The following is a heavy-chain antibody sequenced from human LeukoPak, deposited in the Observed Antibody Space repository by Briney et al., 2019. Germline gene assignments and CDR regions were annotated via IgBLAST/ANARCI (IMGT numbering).Heavy chain of an antibody. CDR3: ARRATSGNYQMLHFDS. V-gene: IGHV4-31*03. Sequence: SETLSLTCTLSGGSISSGGYYWSWIRQYPGKGLEGIAYIYYTGITYYNPSLKSRVTISVDTSKNQFSLTLSSVTAADTAIYYCARRATSGNYQMLHFDSWGQGILVTVSS. J-gene: IGHJ4*02. D-gene: IGHD1-7*01. CDR1: GGSISSGGYY. CDR2: IYYTGIT.